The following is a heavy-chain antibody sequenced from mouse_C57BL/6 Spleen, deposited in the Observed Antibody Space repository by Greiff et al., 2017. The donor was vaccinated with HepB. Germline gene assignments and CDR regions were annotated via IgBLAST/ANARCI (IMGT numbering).Heavy chain of an antibody. J-gene: IGHJ2*01. CDR1: GFTFSDYG. D-gene: IGHD1-1*01. V-gene: IGHV5-17*01. CDR2: ISSGSSTI. Sequence: DVQLQESGGGLVKPGGSLKLSCAASGFTFSDYGMHWVRQAPEKGLEWVAYISSGSSTIYYADTVKGRFTISRDNAKNTLFLQMTSLRSEDTAMYYCARQDGSSYLYYFDYWGQGTTLTVSS. CDR3: ARQDGSSYLYYFDY.